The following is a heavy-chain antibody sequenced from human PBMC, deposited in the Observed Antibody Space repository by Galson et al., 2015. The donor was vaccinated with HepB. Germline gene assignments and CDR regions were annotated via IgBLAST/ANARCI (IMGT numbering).Heavy chain of an antibody. J-gene: IGHJ4*02. D-gene: IGHD5-24*01. CDR1: GFTFGDYA. V-gene: IGHV3-49*04. CDR3: TREGGRWLHSALDY. CDR2: IRSKAYGGTT. Sequence: SLRLSCAASGFTFGDYAMSWVRQAPGKGLEWVGFIRSKAYGGTTEYAASVKGRFTISRDDSKSIAYLQMNSLKTEDTAVYYCTREGGRWLHSALDYWGQGTLVTVSS.